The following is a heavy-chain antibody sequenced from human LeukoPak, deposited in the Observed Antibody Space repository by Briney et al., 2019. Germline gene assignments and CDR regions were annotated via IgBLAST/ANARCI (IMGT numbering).Heavy chain of an antibody. D-gene: IGHD2-15*01. CDR1: GGTFSSYA. Sequence: ASVKVSCKASGGTFSSYAISWVRQAPGQGLEWMGGIIPIFGTANYAQKFQGRVTITADESTSTAYMELSSLRSEDTAVYYCARANRYCSGGSCSYYYYGMDVWGQGTTVTVSS. J-gene: IGHJ6*02. V-gene: IGHV1-69*13. CDR3: ARANRYCSGGSCSYYYYGMDV. CDR2: IIPIFGTA.